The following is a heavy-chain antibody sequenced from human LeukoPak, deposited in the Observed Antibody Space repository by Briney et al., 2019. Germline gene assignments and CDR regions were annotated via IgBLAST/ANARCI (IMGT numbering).Heavy chain of an antibody. CDR2: INYDGST. D-gene: IGHD6-13*01. V-gene: IGHV4-39*01. CDR1: GGSISSNGYY. J-gene: IGHJ4*02. Sequence: SETLSLTCTVSGGSISSNGYYWAWIRQPPGKGLQWIGSINYDGSTYYNPSLESRVTISVDTSKNQFSLKLSSVTAADTAVYYCARLTSSSWPVFDYWGQGTLVTVSS. CDR3: ARLTSSSWPVFDY.